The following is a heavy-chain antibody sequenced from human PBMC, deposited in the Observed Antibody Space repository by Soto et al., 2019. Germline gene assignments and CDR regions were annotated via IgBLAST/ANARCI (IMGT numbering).Heavy chain of an antibody. D-gene: IGHD2-2*01. CDR2: ISSSGAGT. J-gene: IGHJ3*02. Sequence: EVQLLESGGGLVQPGGSLRLSCAASGFTFSSYALSWVHQAPGKGLEWVSAISSSGAGTYYADSVKGRFTISRDNSKNTLFLQMNSLRAEDTAVYYCAKDKGCSTTTCHWNAFDIWGQGTMVTVSS. V-gene: IGHV3-23*01. CDR1: GFTFSSYA. CDR3: AKDKGCSTTTCHWNAFDI.